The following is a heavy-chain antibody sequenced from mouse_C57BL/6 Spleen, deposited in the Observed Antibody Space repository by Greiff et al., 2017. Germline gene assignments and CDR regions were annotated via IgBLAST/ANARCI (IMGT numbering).Heavy chain of an antibody. D-gene: IGHD1-1*01. CDR3: ARTPDYYGSRGYFDV. CDR1: GYSFTGYF. V-gene: IGHV1-20*01. J-gene: IGHJ1*03. CDR2: INPYNGDT. Sequence: EVKLQQSGPELVKPGASVKISCKASGYSFTGYFMNWVMQSHGKSLEWIGRINPYNGDTFYNQKFKGKATLTVDKSSSTAHMELRSLTSEDSAVYYCARTPDYYGSRGYFDVWGTGTTVTVSS.